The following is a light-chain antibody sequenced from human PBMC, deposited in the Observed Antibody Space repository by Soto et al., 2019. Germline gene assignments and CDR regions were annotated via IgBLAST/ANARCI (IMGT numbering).Light chain of an antibody. CDR3: QQTYSTPPT. J-gene: IGKJ1*01. CDR1: RSISSW. Sequence: DIQMTQSPSTLSASVGDRVTITCRASRSISSWLAWYQQKPGKAPKLLIYDASSLESGVPSRFSGSGSGTEFTLTISSLHPDDFATYYCQQTYSTPPTFGQGTKVDIK. CDR2: DAS. V-gene: IGKV1-5*01.